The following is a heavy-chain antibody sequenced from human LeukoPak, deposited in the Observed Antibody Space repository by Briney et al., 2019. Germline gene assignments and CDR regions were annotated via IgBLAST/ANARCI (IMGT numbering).Heavy chain of an antibody. V-gene: IGHV1-18*01. CDR3: SRSGPGSCSGGSCYSNY. CDR2: ISAYNGNT. J-gene: IGHJ4*02. Sequence: ASVKVSCKASGYTFTNFGISWVRQAPGQGLEWMVWISAYNGNTNYAQKFQGRITMTTDTTTNTAYMELRSLRSDDTAVYYCSRSGPGSCSGGSCYSNYWGQGTLVTVSS. D-gene: IGHD2-15*01. CDR1: GYTFTNFG.